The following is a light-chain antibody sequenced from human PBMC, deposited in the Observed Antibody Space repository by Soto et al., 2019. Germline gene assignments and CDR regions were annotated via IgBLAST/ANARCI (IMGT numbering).Light chain of an antibody. J-gene: IGKJ4*01. CDR3: HQYYKWPLT. V-gene: IGKV3D-15*01. Sequence: EIVMTQSPATLSVSPGERATLSCRASQSVSSNLAWYQQKPGQAPRLLIYDASNRATGIPARLSGSGSGTDFTLTISSLLSEDFAVYYCHQYYKWPLTFGGGPKVDIK. CDR2: DAS. CDR1: QSVSSN.